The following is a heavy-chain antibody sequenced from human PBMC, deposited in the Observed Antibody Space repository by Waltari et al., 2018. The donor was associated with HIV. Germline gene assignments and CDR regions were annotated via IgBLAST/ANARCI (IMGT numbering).Heavy chain of an antibody. CDR3: AHILTHYDTNGHYWSPNGFDI. D-gene: IGHD3-22*01. V-gene: IGHV2-5*01. CDR1: GFSLSPTGVG. J-gene: IGHJ3*02. Sequence: QITLKESGPTLVRPTQTLTLTCSFSGFSLSPTGVGLGWIRQSPGKALECLALIYWNDDKRYSPSLKSRLNITKDTSRNQVVLILTNTDPEDTATYYCAHILTHYDTNGHYWSPNGFDIWGQGTMVSVSS. CDR2: IYWNDDK.